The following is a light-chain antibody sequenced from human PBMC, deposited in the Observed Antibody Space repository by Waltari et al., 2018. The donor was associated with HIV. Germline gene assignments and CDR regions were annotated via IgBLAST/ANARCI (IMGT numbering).Light chain of an antibody. J-gene: IGLJ2*01. CDR1: SSNIGDNP. CDR2: SNN. CDR3: STWDDSLNEWV. V-gene: IGLV1-44*01. Sequence: QSVLTQPPSASGTPGQRVTISCSGSSSNIGDNPVTWYLQFPGTAPQVLIYSNNQRPSGVPDRFSGSKSGTSVSLAISGLQSEDEADYYCSTWDDSLNEWVFGGGTKLTVL.